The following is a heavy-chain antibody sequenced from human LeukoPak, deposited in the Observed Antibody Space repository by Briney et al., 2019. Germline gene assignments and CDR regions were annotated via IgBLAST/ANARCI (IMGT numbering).Heavy chain of an antibody. V-gene: IGHV4-59*12. D-gene: IGHD1-1*01. CDR2: IYYSGST. J-gene: IGHJ5*02. CDR1: GGSISSYY. Sequence: SETLSLTCTVSGGSISSYYWSWIRQPSGKGLEWIGYIYYSGSTYYNPSLKSRVTISVDTSKNQFSLKLSSVTAADTAVYYCARDLTGTTGRWFDPWGQGTLVTVSS. CDR3: ARDLTGTTGRWFDP.